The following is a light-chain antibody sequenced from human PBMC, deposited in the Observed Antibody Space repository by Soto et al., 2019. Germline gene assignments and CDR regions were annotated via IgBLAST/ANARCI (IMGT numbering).Light chain of an antibody. CDR3: QSYDSSLSGYV. J-gene: IGLJ1*01. V-gene: IGLV1-40*01. CDR2: DNT. Sequence: QSVLTQPPSVSGAPGQRVTISCTGSTSNIGAHYDVHWYQQLPGTAPKLLIYDNTNRPSGVPDRFSGSKSGTSASLAITGLQAEDEADYYCQSYDSSLSGYVFGTGTKVTVL. CDR1: TSNIGAHYD.